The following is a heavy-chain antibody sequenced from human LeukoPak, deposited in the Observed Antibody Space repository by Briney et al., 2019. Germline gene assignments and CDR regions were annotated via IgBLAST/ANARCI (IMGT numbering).Heavy chain of an antibody. CDR1: GFTFSSYA. D-gene: IGHD5-24*01. Sequence: GGSLRLSCAASGFTFSSYAMTWVRQAPGKGLEWVSGISGSGGSTYYADSVKGRFTISRDNPKKTLYLQMDSLRAEDTAVFYCAKDTTDGYNDYRGQGTLVAVSS. J-gene: IGHJ4*02. CDR3: AKDTTDGYNDY. CDR2: ISGSGGST. V-gene: IGHV3-23*01.